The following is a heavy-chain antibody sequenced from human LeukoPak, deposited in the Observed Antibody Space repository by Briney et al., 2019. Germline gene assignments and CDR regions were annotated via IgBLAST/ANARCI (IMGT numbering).Heavy chain of an antibody. V-gene: IGHV1-2*02. CDR1: GYSFTGYY. CDR3: ARVFSYYLGDPKNYYYYYMDV. J-gene: IGHJ6*03. Sequence: ASVKVSCKASGYSFTGYYMHWVRQAPGQGLEWMGWINPNSGGTNYAQKLQGRVTMTTDTSTSTAYMELRSLRSDDTAVYYCARVFSYYLGDPKNYYYYYMDVWGKGTTVTVSS. CDR2: INPNSGGT. D-gene: IGHD3-10*01.